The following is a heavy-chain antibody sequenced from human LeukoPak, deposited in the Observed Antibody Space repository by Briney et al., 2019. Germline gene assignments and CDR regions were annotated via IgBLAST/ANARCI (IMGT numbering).Heavy chain of an antibody. Sequence: ASVKVSCKASGYTFTSYDINWVRQAPGQGLEWMGWMNPNCGNTGYAQKFQGRVTITRNTSISTAYMELSSLRSEDTAVYYCARAFGSSCYFRRTFDIWGQGTMVTVSS. CDR3: ARAFGSSCYFRRTFDI. CDR2: MNPNCGNT. V-gene: IGHV1-8*03. D-gene: IGHD6-13*01. CDR1: GYTFTSYD. J-gene: IGHJ3*02.